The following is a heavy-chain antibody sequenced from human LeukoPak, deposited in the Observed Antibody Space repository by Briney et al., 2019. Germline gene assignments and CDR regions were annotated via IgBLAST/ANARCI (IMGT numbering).Heavy chain of an antibody. Sequence: SETLSLTCAVYGGSFSGYYWSWIRQPPGKGLEWIGEINHSGSTNYNPSLKSRATISVDTSKNQFSLKLSSVTAADTAVYYCARGLTYYDFWSGYPDAFDIWGQGTMVTVSS. J-gene: IGHJ3*02. D-gene: IGHD3-3*01. CDR3: ARGLTYYDFWSGYPDAFDI. CDR1: GGSFSGYY. CDR2: INHSGST. V-gene: IGHV4-34*01.